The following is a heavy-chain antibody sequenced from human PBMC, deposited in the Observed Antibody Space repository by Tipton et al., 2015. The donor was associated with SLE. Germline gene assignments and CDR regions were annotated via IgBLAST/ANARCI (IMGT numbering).Heavy chain of an antibody. CDR3: ARTGQGTGSYYRLVFEI. D-gene: IGHD3-10*01. CDR2: IHYSGST. CDR1: GGSISSKNYY. Sequence: TLSLTCTVSGGSISSKNYYWGWIRQPPGKGLEWIGSIHYSGSTYDNPSFKSRVTISVDTSKNQFSLKLSSVTAADTAVYYCARTGQGTGSYYRLVFEIWGQGTLVTVSS. V-gene: IGHV4-39*07. J-gene: IGHJ4*02.